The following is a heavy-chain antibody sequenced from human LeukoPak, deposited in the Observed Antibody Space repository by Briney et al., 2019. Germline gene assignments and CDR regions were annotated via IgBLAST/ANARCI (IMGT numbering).Heavy chain of an antibody. V-gene: IGHV4-39*07. J-gene: IGHJ3*02. CDR1: GGSISSSNYY. D-gene: IGHD3-22*01. Sequence: PSETLSLTCTVPGGSISSSNYYWGWIRQPPGKGLEWIGSIYYSGSTYYNPSLKSRVTISVDTSKNQFSLKLSSVTAADTAVYYCARDISYYDSSGYWFAFDIWGQGTMVTVSS. CDR3: ARDISYYDSSGYWFAFDI. CDR2: IYYSGST.